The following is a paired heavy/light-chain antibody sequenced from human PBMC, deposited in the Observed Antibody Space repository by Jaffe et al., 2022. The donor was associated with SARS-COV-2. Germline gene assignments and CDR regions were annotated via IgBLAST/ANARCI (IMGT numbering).Heavy chain of an antibody. Sequence: EVQLVESGGGLVTPGGSLRLSCAASGFTFNSAWMNWVRQAPGKGLEWIGRIKSNFHGGTTDYAAPVRGRFSISRDDSKTRLYLQMNSLETDDTAVYYCVYSPSNSFDYWGQGTLVTVSS. CDR2: IKSNFHGGTT. D-gene: IGHD6-6*01. CDR3: VYSPSNSFDY. J-gene: IGHJ4*02. CDR1: GFTFNSAW. V-gene: IGHV3-15*01.
Light chain of an antibody. CDR2: ANN. CDR1: SSDIGAGYD. CDR3: QSYDSSLSAYV. J-gene: IGLJ1*01. V-gene: IGLV1-40*01. Sequence: QSVLTQPPSVSGAPGQRVTISCAGSSSDIGAGYDVHWYQRLPGTAPRLLIYANNNRPSGVPDRFSGSRSGTSASLAISGLQPEDEADYYCQSYDSSLSAYVFGTGTKVTVL.